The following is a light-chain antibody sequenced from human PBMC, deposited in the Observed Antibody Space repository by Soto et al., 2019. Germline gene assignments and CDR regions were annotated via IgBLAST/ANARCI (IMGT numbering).Light chain of an antibody. CDR3: QLYGSSPFT. CDR2: DAS. V-gene: IGKV1-33*01. Sequence: DIQMTQSPSSLSASVGDRVTITCQASQDISNYLNWYQQKPGKAPKLLIYDASNLETGVPSRFSGSGSGTDFTFTISRLEPEDFAVYYCQLYGSSPFTFGQGTKLEIK. J-gene: IGKJ2*01. CDR1: QDISNY.